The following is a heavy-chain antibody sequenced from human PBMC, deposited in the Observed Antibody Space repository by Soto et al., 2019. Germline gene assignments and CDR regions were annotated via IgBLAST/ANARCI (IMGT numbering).Heavy chain of an antibody. CDR1: GYTFTSYG. D-gene: IGHD3-22*01. J-gene: IGHJ4*02. CDR3: ARDVRYYYDSSGYWSDY. Sequence: ASVKVSCKASGYTFTSYGISWVRQAPGQGLEWMGWISAYNGNTNYARKLQGRVTMTTDTSTSTAYMELRSLRSDDTAVYYCARDVRYYYDSSGYWSDYWGQGTLVTVSS. CDR2: ISAYNGNT. V-gene: IGHV1-18*01.